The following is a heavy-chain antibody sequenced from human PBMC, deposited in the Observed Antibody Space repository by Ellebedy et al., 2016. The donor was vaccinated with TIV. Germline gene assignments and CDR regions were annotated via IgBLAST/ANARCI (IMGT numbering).Heavy chain of an antibody. J-gene: IGHJ6*02. D-gene: IGHD3-10*01. CDR2: ISSSSSTI. CDR3: AREIFLWSLGNYYYGMDV. CDR1: GFTFSRYS. V-gene: IGHV3-48*01. Sequence: GESLKISXAASGFTFSRYSMNWVRQAPGKGLEWVSYISSSSSTIYYADSVKGRFTISRDKAKNSLYLQMNSLRAEDTAVYYCAREIFLWSLGNYYYGMDVWGHGTTVIVSS.